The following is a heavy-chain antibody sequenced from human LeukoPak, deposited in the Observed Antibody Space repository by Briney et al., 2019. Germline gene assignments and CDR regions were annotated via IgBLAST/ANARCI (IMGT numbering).Heavy chain of an antibody. CDR1: GFSFRTYE. V-gene: IGHV3-48*03. CDR2: ISTSGSTI. D-gene: IGHD3-16*01. CDR3: ARGGSYFVH. J-gene: IGHJ4*02. Sequence: GGSLRLSCAAPGFSFRTYEMTWVRQAPGKGLEWVSHISTSGSTINYADSVKGRFNISRDNAKNSLYLQLNSLRAEDTAVYYCARGGSYFVHWGPGTLVTVSS.